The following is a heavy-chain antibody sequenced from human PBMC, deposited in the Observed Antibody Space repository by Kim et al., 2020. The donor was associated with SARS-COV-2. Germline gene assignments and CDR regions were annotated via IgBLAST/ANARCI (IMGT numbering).Heavy chain of an antibody. CDR1: GFTFSTYW. J-gene: IGHJ4*02. V-gene: IGHV3-7*04. Sequence: GGSLRLSCAASGFTFSTYWMTWVRQAPGKGLEWVAKINQDGSETYYVDSVNGRFTFSRDNAKNSLYLQLNSLRAEDTAVYYCVRGGGYYINWGQGTLVSV. CDR2: INQDGSET. CDR3: VRGGGYYIN. D-gene: IGHD3-22*01.